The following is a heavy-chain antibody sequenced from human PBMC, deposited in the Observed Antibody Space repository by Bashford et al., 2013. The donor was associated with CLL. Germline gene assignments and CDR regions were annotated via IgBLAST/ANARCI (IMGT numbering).Heavy chain of an antibody. J-gene: IGHJ4*02. V-gene: IGHV1-69*13. CDR3: ASSIVGASFDY. CDR1: GDTFRRYG. Sequence: SVKVSCKASGDTFRRYGISWVRQAPGQGLEWMGGIIPTSGSTKYTQKFQGRLTITADASTTTVFMELSSLRSEDTAVYYCASSIVGASFDYWGQGTLVTVSS. CDR2: IIPTSGST. D-gene: IGHD1-26*01.